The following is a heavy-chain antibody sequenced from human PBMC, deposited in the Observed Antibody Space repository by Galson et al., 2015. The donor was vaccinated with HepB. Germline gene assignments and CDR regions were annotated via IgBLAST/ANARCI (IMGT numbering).Heavy chain of an antibody. D-gene: IGHD4-17*01. J-gene: IGHJ3*02. Sequence: QVQLQESGPGLVKPSQTLSLTCTVSGTSISSGDNYWTWIRQPPGKGLEWIGYIYSSGSTSYNPSLKSRVTISEETSQNQFSLKVIAETAADTAVYYCARGATVTSQYGAFDIWGQGTMVTVSS. V-gene: IGHV4-30-4*01. CDR1: GTSISSGDNY. CDR2: IYSSGST. CDR3: ARGATVTSQYGAFDI.